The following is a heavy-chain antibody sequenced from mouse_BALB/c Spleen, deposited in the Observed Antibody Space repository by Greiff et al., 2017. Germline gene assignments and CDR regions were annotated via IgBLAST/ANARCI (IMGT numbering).Heavy chain of an antibody. J-gene: IGHJ2*01. V-gene: IGHV1-12*01. CDR1: GYTFTSYN. CDR2: IYPGNGDT. CDR3: AREGYYYDYDGY. D-gene: IGHD2-4*01. Sequence: QVQLQQPGAELVKPGASVKMSCKASGYTFTSYNMHWVKQTPGQGLEWIGAIYPGNGDTSYNQKFKGKATLTADKSSSTAYMQLSSLTSEDSAVYYCAREGYYYDYDGYWGQGTTLTVSS.